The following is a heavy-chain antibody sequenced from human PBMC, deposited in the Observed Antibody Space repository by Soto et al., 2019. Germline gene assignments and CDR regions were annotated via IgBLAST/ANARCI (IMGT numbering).Heavy chain of an antibody. V-gene: IGHV1-69*06. CDR1: GGTFSSYA. D-gene: IGHD1-26*01. Sequence: QVQLVQSGAEVKKPGSSVKVSCKASGGTFSSYAISWVRQAPGQGLEWMGGIIPIFGTANYAQKFQGRVTITADKSTSTAYIELSSLRSEDTAVYYCARAASRGSYPFGYFDYWGQGTLVTGSS. CDR2: IIPIFGTA. CDR3: ARAASRGSYPFGYFDY. J-gene: IGHJ4*02.